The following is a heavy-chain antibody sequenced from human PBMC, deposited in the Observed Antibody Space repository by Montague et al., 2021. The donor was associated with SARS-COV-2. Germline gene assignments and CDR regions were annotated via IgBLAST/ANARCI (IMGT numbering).Heavy chain of an antibody. CDR2: IYTSGST. CDR3: ARHGRKSAAVPNYFDP. Sequence: TLSLTCTVSGGSISTGSYYWSWIRQPAGKRLEWIGDIYTSGSTNYNPSVQSRVTISVDTSKNQFSLRLNSVTAADTAVYYCARHGRKSAAVPNYFDPWGQGTLVTVSS. D-gene: IGHD6-13*01. J-gene: IGHJ5*02. CDR1: GGSISTGSYY. V-gene: IGHV4-61*09.